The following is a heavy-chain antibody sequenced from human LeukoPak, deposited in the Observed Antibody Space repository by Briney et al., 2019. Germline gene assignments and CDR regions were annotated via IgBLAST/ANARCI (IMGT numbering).Heavy chain of an antibody. CDR1: GYTFTSYG. CDR2: ISAYNGNT. J-gene: IGHJ4*02. CDR3: ARSMLYGDYEGGSDY. Sequence: ASVKVSCKASGYTFTSYGISWVRQAPGQGLEWMGWISAYNGNTNYAQKLQGRVTMTTDTSTSTAYMELRSLRSDDTTVYYCARSMLYGDYEGGSDYWGQGTLVTVSS. V-gene: IGHV1-18*01. D-gene: IGHD4-17*01.